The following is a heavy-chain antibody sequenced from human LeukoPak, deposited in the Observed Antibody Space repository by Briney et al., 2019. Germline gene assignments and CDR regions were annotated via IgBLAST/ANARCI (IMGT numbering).Heavy chain of an antibody. D-gene: IGHD7-27*01. CDR3: ARDDHWASDF. CDR2: INPDGSEN. V-gene: IGHV3-7*04. CDR1: GFTFSTYW. Sequence: GGSLRVSCAACGFTFSTYWMSWVRQGPGKGLEWVANINPDGSENQYVASVKGRFTISRDNAKNSLFLQMNSLRGEDTAVYYCARDDHWASDFWGQGTLVTVSS. J-gene: IGHJ4*02.